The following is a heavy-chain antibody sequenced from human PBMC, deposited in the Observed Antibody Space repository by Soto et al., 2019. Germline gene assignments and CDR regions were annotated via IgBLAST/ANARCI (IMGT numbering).Heavy chain of an antibody. Sequence: GESLKISCKGSGYSFTSYWISWVRQMPGKGLEWMGRIDPSDSYTNYSPSFQGHVTISADKSISTAYLQWSSLKASDTAMYYCARPLSRGGYYYYYGMDVWGQGTTVTV. D-gene: IGHD3-16*01. J-gene: IGHJ6*02. CDR2: IDPSDSYT. CDR1: GYSFTSYW. V-gene: IGHV5-10-1*01. CDR3: ARPLSRGGYYYYYGMDV.